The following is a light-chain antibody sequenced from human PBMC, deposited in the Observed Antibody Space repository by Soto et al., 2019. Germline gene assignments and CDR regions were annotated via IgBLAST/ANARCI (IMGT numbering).Light chain of an antibody. CDR3: QVWDNTHDHGGV. J-gene: IGLJ3*02. CDR2: DDS. Sequence: SYVLTQPPSVSVAPGQTARITCGGSNIGSKSVHWYRQKPGQAPVLVVYDDSDRPSGTPELFSGSNSGNTATLAIRRVEAVDEANFDCQVWDNTHDHGGVFGGGTKLTVL. V-gene: IGLV3-21*02. CDR1: NIGSKS.